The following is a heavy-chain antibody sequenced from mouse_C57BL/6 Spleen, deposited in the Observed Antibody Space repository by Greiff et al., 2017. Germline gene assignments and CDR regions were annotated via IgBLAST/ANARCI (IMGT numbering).Heavy chain of an antibody. CDR2: IDPEDGET. V-gene: IGHV14-2*01. J-gene: IGHJ1*03. D-gene: IGHD2-4*01. Sequence: EVHLVESGAELVKPGASVKLSCTASGFNIKDYYMHWVKQRTEQGLEWIGRIDPEDGETKYAPNFQGKATITADTSSNTDYLQLSSLTSEDTAGYYCARCDYDGDWYFDGWGTGTTVTVSS. CDR3: ARCDYDGDWYFDG. CDR1: GFNIKDYY.